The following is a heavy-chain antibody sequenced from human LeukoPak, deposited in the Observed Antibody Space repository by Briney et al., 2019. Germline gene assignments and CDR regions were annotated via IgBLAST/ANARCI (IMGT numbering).Heavy chain of an antibody. CDR2: ISYDGSNK. CDR1: GFTFSSYG. J-gene: IGHJ6*02. D-gene: IGHD3-22*01. CDR3: AKDQGYYYDSSGYYTPVYGMDV. V-gene: IGHV3-30*18. Sequence: SGRSLRLSCAASGFTFSSYGMHWVRQAPGKGLEWVAVISYDGSNKYYADSVEGRFTISRDNSKNTLYLQMNSLRAEDTAVYYCAKDQGYYYDSSGYYTPVYGMDVWGQGTTVTVSS.